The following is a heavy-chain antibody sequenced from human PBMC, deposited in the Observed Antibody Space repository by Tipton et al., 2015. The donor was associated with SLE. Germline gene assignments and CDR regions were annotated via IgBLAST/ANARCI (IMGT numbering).Heavy chain of an antibody. CDR2: IYYSGST. CDR3: AREDVSEGATNYFDY. J-gene: IGHJ4*02. CDR1: GDSISFHY. V-gene: IGHV4-59*11. D-gene: IGHD5-12*01. Sequence: LRLSCTVSGDSISFHYWSWIRQPPGKGLEWIGYIYYSGSTTYNPSLKSRVTISVDTSKNQFSLKLSSVTAADTAVYYCAREDVSEGATNYFDYWGQGTLVTVSS.